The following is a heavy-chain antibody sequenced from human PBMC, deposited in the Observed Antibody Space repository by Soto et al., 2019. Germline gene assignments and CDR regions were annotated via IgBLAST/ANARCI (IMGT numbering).Heavy chain of an antibody. Sequence: GGSLRLSCAASGFTFSSYWMSWVRQAPGKGLEWVANIKQDGSEKYYVDSVKGRFTISRDNAKNSLYLQMNSLRAEDTAVYYCARDYYDSSYCMDVWGQGTTVTVSS. CDR2: IKQDGSEK. CDR1: GFTFSSYW. CDR3: ARDYYDSSYCMDV. D-gene: IGHD3-22*01. V-gene: IGHV3-7*01. J-gene: IGHJ6*02.